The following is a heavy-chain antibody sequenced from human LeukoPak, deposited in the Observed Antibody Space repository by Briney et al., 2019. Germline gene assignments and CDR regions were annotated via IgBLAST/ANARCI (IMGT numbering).Heavy chain of an antibody. J-gene: IGHJ4*02. D-gene: IGHD1-26*01. Sequence: PSETLSLTCTVSGGSISGNYWSWIRQPAGKGLEWIGRIHTTGTTNYNPSLKSRVTMSSDTSNNQFSPKLSSVTAADTAVYYCARGIVGATAPDYWGQGSLVTVSS. CDR2: IHTTGTT. CDR3: ARGIVGATAPDY. CDR1: GGSISGNY. V-gene: IGHV4-4*07.